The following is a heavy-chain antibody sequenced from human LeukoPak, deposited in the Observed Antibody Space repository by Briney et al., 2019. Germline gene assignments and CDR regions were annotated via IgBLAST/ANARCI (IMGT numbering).Heavy chain of an antibody. CDR3: GRHDEDCSGQYCFLLSFDS. V-gene: IGHV4-59*08. CDR1: GGSISGYY. D-gene: IGHD2-15*01. CDR2: IHSTGTT. J-gene: IGHJ4*02. Sequence: SETLSLTCTVSGGSISGYYWSWIRQTPGQAPEWIGYIHSTGTTDYHPSLRRRVTISVDTSKNQFSLKLNSVTAADTAVYYCGRHDEDCSGQYCFLLSFDSWGQGALVTVSS.